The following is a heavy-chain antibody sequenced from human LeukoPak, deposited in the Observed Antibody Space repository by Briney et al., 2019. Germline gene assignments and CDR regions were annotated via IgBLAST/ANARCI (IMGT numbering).Heavy chain of an antibody. V-gene: IGHV4-39*07. D-gene: IGHD6-19*01. CDR3: ARILGGWLSH. J-gene: IGHJ4*02. CDR1: GGSISSSSYY. Sequence: PSETLSLTCTVSGGSISSSSYYWGWIRQPPGKGLEWIGSVFYSGSTYYSPSLKRRVSISVDTSKNQFSLKLSSVTAADTAVYYCARILGGWLSHWGQGTLVTVSS. CDR2: VFYSGST.